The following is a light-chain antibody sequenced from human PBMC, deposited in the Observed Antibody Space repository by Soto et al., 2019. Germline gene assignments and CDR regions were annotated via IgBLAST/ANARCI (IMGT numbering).Light chain of an antibody. J-gene: IGLJ3*02. CDR3: QSHDTTNVV. CDR2: EDN. CDR1: SGSIASNY. Sequence: NFMPTQPHSVSESPGKTVTISCTGSSGSIASNYVQWYQQRPGSAPTTVIYEDNKRPSGVPDRFSGSVDTSSNSASLIISGLKTEDEADYYCQSHDTTNVVFGRGTKLTVL. V-gene: IGLV6-57*02.